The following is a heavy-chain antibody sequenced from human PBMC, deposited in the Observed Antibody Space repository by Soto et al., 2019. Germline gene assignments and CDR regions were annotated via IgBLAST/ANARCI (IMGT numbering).Heavy chain of an antibody. V-gene: IGHV4-34*01. J-gene: IGHJ6*02. D-gene: IGHD6-13*01. CDR1: GGSFSGYY. CDR2: INHSGST. CDR3: ARDYSIAAAGKGGGRYYYYGMDV. Sequence: ASETLSLTCAVYGGSFSGYYWSWIRQPPGQGQEWNGEINHSGSTNYNPSLKSRVTISVDTSKNQFSLKLSSVTAADTAVYYCARDYSIAAAGKGGGRYYYYGMDVWGQGTTVTVSS.